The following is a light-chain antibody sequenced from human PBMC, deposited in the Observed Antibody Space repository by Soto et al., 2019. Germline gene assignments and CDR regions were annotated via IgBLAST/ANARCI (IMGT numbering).Light chain of an antibody. J-gene: IGKJ3*01. CDR2: GTF. CDR1: QDIKTY. CDR3: QHLNYYSPFT. V-gene: IGKV1-9*01. Sequence: IQLTQSPSSLSASVGDRVSITCRASQDIKTYLAWYQQKQVKALKHPISGTFTLHSGVLSSFNSSGSGTDFTLTISRLQPEDFATYYCQHLNYYSPFTCGPGTNVDLE.